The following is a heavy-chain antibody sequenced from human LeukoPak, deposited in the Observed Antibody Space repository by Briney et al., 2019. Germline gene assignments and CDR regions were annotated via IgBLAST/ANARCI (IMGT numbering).Heavy chain of an antibody. J-gene: IGHJ4*02. V-gene: IGHV3-23*01. CDR2: ISGSGGST. D-gene: IGHD6-6*01. CDR1: GFTFSSYA. CDR3: ARGDPASIAARPFDY. Sequence: PGGSLLLSCAASGFTFSSYAMSWGRPAPGKGLEWVSAISGSGGSTYYADSVKGRFTISRDNSKNTLYLQMNSLRAEDTAVYYCARGDPASIAARPFDYWGQGTLVTVSS.